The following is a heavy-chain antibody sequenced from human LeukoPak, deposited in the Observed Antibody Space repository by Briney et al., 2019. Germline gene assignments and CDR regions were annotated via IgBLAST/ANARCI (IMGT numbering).Heavy chain of an antibody. V-gene: IGHV4-34*01. J-gene: IGHJ4*02. CDR2: INHSGST. CDR1: GGSFSGYY. D-gene: IGHD3-16*02. CDR3: ARERYYDYVWGSYRPYYFDY. Sequence: PSETLSLTCAVYGGSFSGYYWSWIRQPPGKGLEWIGEINHSGSTNYNPSLKSRVTISVDTSKNQFSLKLSSVTAADTAVYYCARERYYDYVWGSYRPYYFDYWGQGTLVTVSS.